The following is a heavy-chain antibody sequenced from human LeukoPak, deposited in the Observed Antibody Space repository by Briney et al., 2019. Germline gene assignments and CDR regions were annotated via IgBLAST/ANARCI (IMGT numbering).Heavy chain of an antibody. V-gene: IGHV3-30-3*01. D-gene: IGHD3-3*01. J-gene: IGHJ4*02. CDR2: ISYDGTYK. CDR3: ARDNPHYDFWSGYPLY. CDR1: GFTFSSYA. Sequence: GRSLRLSCAASGFTFSSYAIHWVRQAQGKGLEWVAVISYDGTYKYYADSVKGRFNISRDNSKNTLFLQMNSLRAEDTAVYYCARDNPHYDFWSGYPLYWGQGTLVTVSS.